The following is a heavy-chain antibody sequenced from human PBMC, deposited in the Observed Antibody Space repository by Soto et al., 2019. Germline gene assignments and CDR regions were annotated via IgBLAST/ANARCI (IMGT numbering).Heavy chain of an antibody. J-gene: IGHJ3*02. CDR3: AKDYGDHDAFDI. CDR1: GFTFSSNA. CDR2: ISGSGGST. Sequence: GGPLRLSCAASGFTFSSNAMSWVRQAPGKGLEWVSAISGSGGSTYYADSVKGRFTISRDNSKNTLYLQMNSLRAEDTAVYYCAKDYGDHDAFDIWGQGTMVTVS. V-gene: IGHV3-23*01. D-gene: IGHD4-17*01.